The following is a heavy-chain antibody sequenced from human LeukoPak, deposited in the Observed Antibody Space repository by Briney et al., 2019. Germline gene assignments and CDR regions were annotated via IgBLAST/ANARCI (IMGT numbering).Heavy chain of an antibody. Sequence: AASVKVSCKTSGYTFTCSDINWVRQATGQGLEWMGWLNPHTGDTGHAQKFQGRLTMTTNNSISTAYMELSRLRSDDTAVYYCARDSSSWYRSEQNWFDPWGQGTLVTVSS. CDR1: GYTFTCSD. CDR3: ARDSSSWYRSEQNWFDP. J-gene: IGHJ5*02. V-gene: IGHV1-8*01. D-gene: IGHD6-13*01. CDR2: LNPHTGDT.